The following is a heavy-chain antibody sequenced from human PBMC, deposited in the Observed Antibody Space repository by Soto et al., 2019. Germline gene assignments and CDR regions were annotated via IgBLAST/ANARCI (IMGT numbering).Heavy chain of an antibody. D-gene: IGHD3-22*01. CDR2: INPNSGGT. CDR3: ARVDLISGYYPFDY. V-gene: IGHV1-2*02. J-gene: IGHJ4*02. CDR1: GYTFTGYY. Sequence: ASVQVSCKASGYTFTGYYMHWVRQAPGQGLEWMGWINPNSGGTNYAQKFQGRVTMTRDTSISTAYMELSRLRSDDTAVYYCARVDLISGYYPFDYWGQGTLVTVSS.